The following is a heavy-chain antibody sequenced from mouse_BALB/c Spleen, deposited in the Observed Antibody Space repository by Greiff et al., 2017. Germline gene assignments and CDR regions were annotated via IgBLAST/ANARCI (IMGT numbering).Heavy chain of an antibody. Sequence: EVKLMESGGGLVQPGGSRKLSCAASGFTFSSFGMHWVRQAPEKGLEWVAYISSGSSTIYYADIVKGRFTISRDNPKNTLFLQMTSLRSEDTAMYYCARSSSMIRDYYAMDYWGQGTSVTVSS. CDR2: ISSGSSTI. CDR3: ARSSSMIRDYYAMDY. CDR1: GFTFSSFG. D-gene: IGHD2-4*01. V-gene: IGHV5-17*02. J-gene: IGHJ4*01.